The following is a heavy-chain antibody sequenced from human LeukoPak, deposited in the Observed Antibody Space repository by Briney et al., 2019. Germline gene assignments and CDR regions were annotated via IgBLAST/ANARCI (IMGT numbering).Heavy chain of an antibody. CDR1: GFTLSIYE. D-gene: IGHD6-19*01. V-gene: IGHV3-48*03. J-gene: IGHJ4*02. Sequence: PGGSLRLSCAFSGFTLSIYEMNWVRQAPGKGLEWVSNIGSSGTTIYYADSVKGRFTISRDNAKNSLYLQMNSLRAEDTAVYYCALLAVASDFDYWGQGALVTVSS. CDR3: ALLAVASDFDY. CDR2: IGSSGTTI.